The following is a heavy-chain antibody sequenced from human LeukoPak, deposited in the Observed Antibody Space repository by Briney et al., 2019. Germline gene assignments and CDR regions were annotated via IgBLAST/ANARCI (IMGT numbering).Heavy chain of an antibody. CDR2: INHSGST. D-gene: IGHD1-26*01. J-gene: IGHJ6*03. V-gene: IGHV4-34*01. Sequence: SETLSLTCAVYGGSFSGYYWSWIRQPPGKGLEWIGEINHSGSTNYNPSLKSRVTISVDTSKNQFSLKLSSVTAADTAVYYCARAKWELLKSYYYMDVWGKGTTVTVSS. CDR3: ARAKWELLKSYYYMDV. CDR1: GGSFSGYY.